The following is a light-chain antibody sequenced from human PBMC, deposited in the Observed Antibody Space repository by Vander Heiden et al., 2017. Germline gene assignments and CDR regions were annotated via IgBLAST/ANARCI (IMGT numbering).Light chain of an antibody. Sequence: QSALTQPAPVSGSPGQSITVSCTGTSSDVGGYNFVSWSQQHPGKPPKLIIYEVSNRPSGVSSRFSGSKSGNTASLTISGLQAEDEADYYCSSYTTSSTVVFGGGTKLTVL. CDR3: SSYTTSSTVV. V-gene: IGLV2-14*01. J-gene: IGLJ3*02. CDR1: SSDVGGYNF. CDR2: EVS.